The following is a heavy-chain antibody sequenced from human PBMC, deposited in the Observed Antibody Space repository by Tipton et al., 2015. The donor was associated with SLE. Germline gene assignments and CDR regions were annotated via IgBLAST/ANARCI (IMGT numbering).Heavy chain of an antibody. Sequence: SLRLSCAASGFTFSSYAMNWVRQAPGKGLEWVSYISSSSSTIYYADSVKGRFTISRDNSKNTLYLQMNSLRAEDTAVYYCAKGSSWYFYWGQGTLVTVSS. J-gene: IGHJ4*02. CDR1: GFTFSSYA. V-gene: IGHV3-23*01. CDR3: AKGSSWYFY. D-gene: IGHD6-13*01. CDR2: ISSSSSTI.